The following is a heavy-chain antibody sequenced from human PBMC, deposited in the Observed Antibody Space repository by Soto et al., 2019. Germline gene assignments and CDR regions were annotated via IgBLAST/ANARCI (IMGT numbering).Heavy chain of an antibody. CDR2: IYSGGST. Sequence: PGGSLRLPYAASGFTVSNNYMSWVRQAPGKGLEWVSVIYSGGSTYYADSVKGRFTISRDNSKNTLYLQMNSLRAEDTAVYYCARGFEYYYDSSGYYYDYWGQGTLVTVSS. V-gene: IGHV3-53*01. D-gene: IGHD3-22*01. CDR3: ARGFEYYYDSSGYYYDY. CDR1: GFTVSNNY. J-gene: IGHJ4*02.